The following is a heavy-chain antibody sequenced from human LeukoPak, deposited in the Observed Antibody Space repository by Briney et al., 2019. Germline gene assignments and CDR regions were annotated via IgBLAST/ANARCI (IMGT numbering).Heavy chain of an antibody. CDR3: AREQSYSEEIVVVNPPFDY. V-gene: IGHV3-21*01. CDR2: ISSSGTYI. J-gene: IGHJ4*02. D-gene: IGHD2-21*01. Sequence: GGSLRLSCAASGFTFSSYGMNWVRQAPGKGLEWVSSISSSGTYIYFAASVKGRFTISRDNAQNSLYLQMNSPRAEDTALYYCAREQSYSEEIVVVNPPFDYWGQGTLVTVSS. CDR1: GFTFSSYG.